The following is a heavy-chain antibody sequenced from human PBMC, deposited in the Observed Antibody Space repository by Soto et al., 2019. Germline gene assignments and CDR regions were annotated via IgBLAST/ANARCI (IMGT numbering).Heavy chain of an antibody. CDR3: ARYRSTANFDY. D-gene: IGHD2-8*01. CDR2: IHYNGNT. V-gene: IGHV4-39*01. Sequence: SDTLSLTCAVSGASISTSNYFWGWIRQPPGEGLEWIGTIHYNGNTYYNPSLKSRLTISVDTSKNQFSLNLSSVTATDTAIYYCARYRSTANFDYWGQGALVTVS. CDR1: GASISTSNYF. J-gene: IGHJ4*02.